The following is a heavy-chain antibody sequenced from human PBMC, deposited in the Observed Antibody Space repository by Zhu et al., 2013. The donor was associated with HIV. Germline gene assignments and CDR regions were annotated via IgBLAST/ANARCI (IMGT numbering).Heavy chain of an antibody. J-gene: IGHJ4*02. CDR2: INPKTEAT. Sequence: QVQLVQSGAEVKKPGASVRVSCESSGYTFADYFIHWVRQAPGQGLEWMGWINPKTEATNYAQKFKGRVTMTADTSTSTVYMELSRLRSDDTAVYYCARALYYYDSSGYYFDYWGQGTLVTVSS. V-gene: IGHV1-2*02. CDR1: GYTFADYF. D-gene: IGHD3-22*01. CDR3: ARALYYYDSSGYYFDY.